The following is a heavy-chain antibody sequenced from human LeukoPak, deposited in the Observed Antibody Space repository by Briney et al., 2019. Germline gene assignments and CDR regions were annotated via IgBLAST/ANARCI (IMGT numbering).Heavy chain of an antibody. CDR1: GFTFNNYG. Sequence: AGGSLRLSCAASGFTFNNYGMHWVRQAPGKGLEWVALIWYGGTNKYYGDSVKGRFTISRDNSKNTLYLQMNSLRAEDTAIYYCARGRFGELSVATFDIWGQGTMVTVSS. CDR3: ARGRFGELSVATFDI. V-gene: IGHV3-33*01. CDR2: IWYGGTNK. J-gene: IGHJ3*02. D-gene: IGHD3-10*01.